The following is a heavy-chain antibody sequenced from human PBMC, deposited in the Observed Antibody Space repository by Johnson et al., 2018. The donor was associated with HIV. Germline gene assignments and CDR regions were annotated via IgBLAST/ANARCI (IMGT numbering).Heavy chain of an antibody. D-gene: IGHD6-6*01. J-gene: IGHJ3*02. CDR2: ISGSGGRT. V-gene: IGHV3-23*04. CDR3: AKGAGPQLGYAFDI. Sequence: VQLVESGGGLVQPGGSLRLSCAASGFTFSSYAMSWVRQAPGKGLEWVSAISGSGGRTYYADSVKGRFTLSRDNSKTTRYLQGNSLRAEDTAVYYCAKGAGPQLGYAFDILGQGTMVTVSS. CDR1: GFTFSSYA.